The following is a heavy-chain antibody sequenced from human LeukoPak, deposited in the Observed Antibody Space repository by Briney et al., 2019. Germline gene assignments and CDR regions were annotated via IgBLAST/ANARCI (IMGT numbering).Heavy chain of an antibody. CDR1: GFSVSNNY. J-gene: IGHJ4*02. CDR3: VREDFGKYYFDY. D-gene: IGHD3-10*01. V-gene: IGHV3-66*03. CDR2: IYSRGGT. Sequence: GGSLRLSCAVSGFSVSNNYMNWVRQAPGKGLEWVSLIYSRGGTSYADSVKGRFTISRDNSKNTLYLQMNSLRAEDTAVYYCVREDFGKYYFDYWGQGTLVTVSS.